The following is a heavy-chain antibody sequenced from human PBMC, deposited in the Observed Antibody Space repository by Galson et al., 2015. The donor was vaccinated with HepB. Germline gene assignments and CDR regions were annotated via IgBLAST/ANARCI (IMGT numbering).Heavy chain of an antibody. CDR3: ATLFFQGDISVDY. CDR2: ISSSSSTR. J-gene: IGHJ4*02. Sequence: SLRLSCAASGFTFSSYSMNWVRQAPGKGLEWVAYISSSSSTRFYADSVKGRFTISRDNAMNSLYLQMNILSVEDTAVYYCATLFFQGDISVDYWGQGTLVTVSS. V-gene: IGHV3-48*01. D-gene: IGHD3-9*01. CDR1: GFTFSSYS.